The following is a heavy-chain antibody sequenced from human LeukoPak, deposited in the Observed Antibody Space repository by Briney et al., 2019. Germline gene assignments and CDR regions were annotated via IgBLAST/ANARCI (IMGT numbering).Heavy chain of an antibody. J-gene: IGHJ4*02. Sequence: KPSETLSLTCAVYGGSFSGYYWSWIRQPPGKGLEWIGEINHNGSTNYNTSLKSRVNISVDTSKTQFSLKLSSVTAADTAVYYCARALYCSGGSCYSQMYYFDYWGQGTLVTVSS. CDR1: GGSFSGYY. CDR3: ARALYCSGGSCYSQMYYFDY. V-gene: IGHV4-34*01. CDR2: INHNGST. D-gene: IGHD2-15*01.